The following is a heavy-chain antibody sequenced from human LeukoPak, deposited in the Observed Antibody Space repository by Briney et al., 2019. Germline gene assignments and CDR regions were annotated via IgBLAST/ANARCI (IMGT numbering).Heavy chain of an antibody. CDR2: ISSSSSYI. D-gene: IGHD3-22*01. CDR3: ARDSDYYDSSGYSYYYYYGMDV. J-gene: IGHJ6*02. Sequence: GGSLRLSCAASGFTLSDYWMHWVRQAPGKGLEWVSSISSSSSYIYYADSVKGRFTISRDNAKKSLYLQMNSLRAEDTAVYYCARDSDYYDSSGYSYYYYYGMDVWGQGTTVTVSS. CDR1: GFTLSDYW. V-gene: IGHV3-21*01.